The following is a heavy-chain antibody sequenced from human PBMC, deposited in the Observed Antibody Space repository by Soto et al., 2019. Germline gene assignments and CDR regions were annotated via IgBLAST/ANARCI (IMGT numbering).Heavy chain of an antibody. CDR1: GGSFSGYY. CDR2: INHSGST. D-gene: IGHD6-13*01. Sequence: SETLSLTCAVYGGSFSGYYWSWIRQPPGKGLEWIGEINHSGSTNYNPSLKSRVTISVDTSKNQFSLKLSSVTAADTAVYYCARGPADGSSWFPDYWGQGTLVTVSS. CDR3: ARGPADGSSWFPDY. J-gene: IGHJ4*02. V-gene: IGHV4-34*01.